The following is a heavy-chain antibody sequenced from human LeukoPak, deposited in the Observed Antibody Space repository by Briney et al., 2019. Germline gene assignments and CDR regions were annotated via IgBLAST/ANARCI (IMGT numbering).Heavy chain of an antibody. CDR1: GGSISSYY. CDR2: IYTSGST. V-gene: IGHV4-4*07. J-gene: IGHJ6*03. CDR3: ARDGKVTPSYYYYYMDV. Sequence: PSETPSLTCTVSGGSISSYYWSWIRQPAGKGLEWIGRIYTSGSTNYNPSLKSRVTMSVDTSKNQFSLKLSSVTAADTAVYYCARDGKVTPSYYYYYMDVWGKGTTVTVSS. D-gene: IGHD4-23*01.